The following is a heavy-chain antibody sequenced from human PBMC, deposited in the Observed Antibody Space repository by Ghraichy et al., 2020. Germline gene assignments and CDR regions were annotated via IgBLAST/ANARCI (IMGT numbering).Heavy chain of an antibody. CDR2: ISSNGGST. D-gene: IGHD2-2*01. V-gene: IGHV3-64D*06. J-gene: IGHJ5*02. Sequence: GGSLRLSCSASGFTFSSYAMHWVRQAPGKGLEYVSAISSNGGSTYYADSVKGRFTISRDNSKNTLYLQMSSLRAEDTAVYYCVKDLPQDIVVVPAAMMWFDPWGQGTLVTVSS. CDR1: GFTFSSYA. CDR3: VKDLPQDIVVVPAAMMWFDP.